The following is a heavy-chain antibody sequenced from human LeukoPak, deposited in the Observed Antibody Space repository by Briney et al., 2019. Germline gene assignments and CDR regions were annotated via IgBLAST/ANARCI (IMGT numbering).Heavy chain of an antibody. D-gene: IGHD2-21*01. J-gene: IGHJ4*01. CDR3: ARESGDTRTVNSFDF. CDR1: GDSISSYSYY. Sequence: SETLSLTCTVSGDSISSYSYYWAWIRQPPGKGLEWIGSILFRGATYYNPSLKPRIIMSVDTSQNHFSLELTSVTAADTAVYFCARESGDTRTVNSFDFWGRGTLITVSS. CDR2: ILFRGAT. V-gene: IGHV4-39*07.